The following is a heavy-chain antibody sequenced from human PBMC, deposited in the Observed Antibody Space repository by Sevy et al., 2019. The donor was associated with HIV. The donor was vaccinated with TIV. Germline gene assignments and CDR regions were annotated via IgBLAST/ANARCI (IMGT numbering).Heavy chain of an antibody. J-gene: IGHJ4*02. V-gene: IGHV3-7*03. CDR2: INQDGSVI. Sequence: GGSLRLSCTASGFTFSDSWMHWIRQAPGKGLEWLANINQDGSVIYYADSVQGRFTISSDNSRNSVFLQMSSLRAGDTATYYCARAVGKDGAYWGQGTLVTVSS. D-gene: IGHD2-8*01. CDR1: GFTFSDSW. CDR3: ARAVGKDGAY.